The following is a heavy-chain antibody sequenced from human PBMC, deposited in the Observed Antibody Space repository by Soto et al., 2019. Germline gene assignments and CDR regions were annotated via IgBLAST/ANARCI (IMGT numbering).Heavy chain of an antibody. CDR3: AISAGYSGPYSIDF. V-gene: IGHV3-33*01. D-gene: IGHD1-26*01. CDR2: IWYDGSNK. CDR1: GFTFSSYG. Sequence: GGSLRLSCAASGFTFSSYGMHWVRQAPGKGLEWVAVIWYDGSNKYYADSVKGRFTISRDNSKNTLYLQMNSLRAEDTAVYYCAISAGYSGPYSIDFWGQGTLVTVSS. J-gene: IGHJ4*02.